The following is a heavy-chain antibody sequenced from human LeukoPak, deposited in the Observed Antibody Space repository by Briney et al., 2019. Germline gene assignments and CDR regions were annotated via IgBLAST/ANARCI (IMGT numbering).Heavy chain of an antibody. J-gene: IGHJ3*02. CDR2: ISGSGGST. CDR3: ARYSGSPSDIDAFDI. D-gene: IGHD1-26*01. CDR1: GFTVSSYY. V-gene: IGHV3-23*01. Sequence: PGGSLRLSCAVSGFTVSSYYMSWVRQAPGKGLEWVSAISGSGGSTYYADSVKGRFTISRDNSKNTLYLQMNSLRAEDTAVYYCARYSGSPSDIDAFDIWGQGTMVTVSS.